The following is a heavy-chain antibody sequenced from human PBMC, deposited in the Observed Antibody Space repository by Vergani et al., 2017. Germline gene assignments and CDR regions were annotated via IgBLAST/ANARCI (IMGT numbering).Heavy chain of an antibody. CDR2: IIPIFGTA. J-gene: IGHJ5*02. CDR3: TRVYPHYGSGREDWFDP. Sequence: QVQLVQSGAEVKKPGSSVKVSCKASGGTFSSYAITWVRQAPGQGLEWMGGIIPIFGTANYAQKFQGRVTITADEFTSTAYMELSSLRSEDTAVYYCTRVYPHYGSGREDWFDPWGQRTLVTVSS. V-gene: IGHV1-69*01. D-gene: IGHD3-10*01. CDR1: GGTFSSYA.